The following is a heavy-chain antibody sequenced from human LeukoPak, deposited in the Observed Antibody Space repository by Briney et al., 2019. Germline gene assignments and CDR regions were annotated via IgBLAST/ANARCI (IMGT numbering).Heavy chain of an antibody. CDR1: GFTFSSYV. J-gene: IGHJ4*02. CDR3: TLTTFGVVYYFDY. CDR2: ISYDGINQ. V-gene: IGHV3-30*03. D-gene: IGHD1/OR15-1a*01. Sequence: PGGSLRLSSASSGFTFSSYVMHWVRQAPGKGLEWVALISYDGINQYYADSVKGRFIISRGNSKNTLYLQLNSLRLEDTAVYYCTLTTFGVVYYFDYWGQGTLVTVSS.